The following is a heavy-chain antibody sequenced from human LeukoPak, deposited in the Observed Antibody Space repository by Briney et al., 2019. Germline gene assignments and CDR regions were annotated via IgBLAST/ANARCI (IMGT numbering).Heavy chain of an antibody. Sequence: PSETLSLTCIVSGGSLSSYYWNWLRQPPRKGLEWIGYVYHRGSTNSNPSLKSRVTISIDTSKSQFSLKLSSVTAADTAVYYCARQWGYTSSSERANWFDPWGQGTLVTVSS. CDR1: GGSLSSYY. V-gene: IGHV4-59*08. D-gene: IGHD6-6*01. CDR3: ARQWGYTSSSERANWFDP. CDR2: VYHRGST. J-gene: IGHJ5*02.